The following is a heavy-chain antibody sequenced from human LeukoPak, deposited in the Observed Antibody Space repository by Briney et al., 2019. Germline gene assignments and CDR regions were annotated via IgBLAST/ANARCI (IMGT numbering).Heavy chain of an antibody. CDR1: GFTFSSYA. D-gene: IGHD2-15*01. CDR3: ARDPGYCSGGSCYSEYYFDY. Sequence: GGSLRLYCAASGFTFSSYAMHWLRQAPGKGLEYVSAISSNGGSTYYANSVKGRFTISRDNSKNTLYLQMGSLRAEDMAVYYCARDPGYCSGGSCYSEYYFDYWGQGTLVTVSS. CDR2: ISSNGGST. J-gene: IGHJ4*02. V-gene: IGHV3-64*01.